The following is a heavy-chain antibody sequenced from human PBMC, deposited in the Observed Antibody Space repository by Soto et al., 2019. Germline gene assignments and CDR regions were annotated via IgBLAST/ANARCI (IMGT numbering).Heavy chain of an antibody. CDR1: GYTFTSYY. Sequence: ASVKVSCKASGYTFTSYYMHWVRQAPGQGLEWMGIINPSGGSTSYAQKFQGRVTMTRDTSTSTVYMELSSLRSEDTAVYDCARGTNSRGNPRSYYYMDVWGKGTTVTVSS. J-gene: IGHJ6*03. CDR2: INPSGGST. D-gene: IGHD2-8*01. CDR3: ARGTNSRGNPRSYYYMDV. V-gene: IGHV1-46*03.